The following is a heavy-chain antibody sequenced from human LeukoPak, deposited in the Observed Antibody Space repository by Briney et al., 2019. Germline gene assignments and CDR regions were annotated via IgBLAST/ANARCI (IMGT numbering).Heavy chain of an antibody. V-gene: IGHV3-30*04. J-gene: IGHJ3*02. CDR3: ARDISYCSSTSSCSGAFDI. D-gene: IGHD2-2*01. CDR2: ISYDGSNK. Sequence: GGSLRLSCAASGFTFSSYAMHWVRQAPGKGLEWVAVISYDGSNKYYADSVKGRFTISRDNSKNTLYLQMNSLRAEDTAVYYCARDISYCSSTSSCSGAFDIRGQGTMVTVSS. CDR1: GFTFSSYA.